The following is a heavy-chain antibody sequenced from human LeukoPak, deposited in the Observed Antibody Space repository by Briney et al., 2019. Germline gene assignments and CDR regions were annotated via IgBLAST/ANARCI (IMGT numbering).Heavy chain of an antibody. CDR3: ARNYDILDAFDI. CDR2: IYYSGST. J-gene: IGHJ3*02. Sequence: SETLSLTCTVSGGSISSYYWSWIRQPPGKGLEGIGYIYYSGSTNYNTSLKSRVTISVDTSKTHFSLILTSVTAADTAVYYCARNYDILDAFDIWGQGTMVTASS. D-gene: IGHD3-9*01. V-gene: IGHV4-59*01. CDR1: GGSISSYY.